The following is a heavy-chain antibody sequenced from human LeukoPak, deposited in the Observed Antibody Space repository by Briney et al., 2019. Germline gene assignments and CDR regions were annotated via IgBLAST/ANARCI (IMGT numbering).Heavy chain of an antibody. Sequence: ASVKVSCKASGYTFTSYAISWVRQAPGQGLEWMGWINPNSGGTNYAQKFQGRVTMTRDTSISTAYMELSRLRSDDTAVYYCARDFGGYSSSWYPYWGQGTLVTVSS. J-gene: IGHJ4*02. CDR2: INPNSGGT. D-gene: IGHD6-13*01. V-gene: IGHV1-2*02. CDR3: ARDFGGYSSSWYPY. CDR1: GYTFTSYA.